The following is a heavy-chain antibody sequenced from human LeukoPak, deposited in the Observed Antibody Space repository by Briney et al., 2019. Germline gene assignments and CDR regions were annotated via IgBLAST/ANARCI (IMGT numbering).Heavy chain of an antibody. J-gene: IGHJ4*02. CDR3: AREFYYGSGSYGFDY. D-gene: IGHD3-10*01. Sequence: GGSLRLSCAASGFTFSSYSMNWVRQAPGKGLEWVSSISSSSSYIYYADSVKGRFTISGDNAKNSLYLQMNSLRAEDTAVYYCAREFYYGSGSYGFDYWGQGTLVTVSS. CDR1: GFTFSSYS. CDR2: ISSSSSYI. V-gene: IGHV3-21*01.